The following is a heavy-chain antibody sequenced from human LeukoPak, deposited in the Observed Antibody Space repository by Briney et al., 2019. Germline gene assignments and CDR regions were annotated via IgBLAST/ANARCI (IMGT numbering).Heavy chain of an antibody. CDR3: ARQGALVKGIDY. CDR2: INPNSGVT. V-gene: IGHV1-2*02. D-gene: IGHD6-13*01. CDR1: GYTFTVYY. Sequence: ASVKLSFKASGYTFTVYYLHWVRQAPGQGLEWMGWINPNSGVTNFAQRFQGRVTMTRDTSISTSYMELSRLRSDDTAVYYCARQGALVKGIDYWGQGTLVTVSS. J-gene: IGHJ4*02.